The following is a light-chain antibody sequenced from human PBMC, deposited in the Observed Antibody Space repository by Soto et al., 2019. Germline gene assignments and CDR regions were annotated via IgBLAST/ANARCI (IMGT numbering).Light chain of an antibody. CDR3: QQCYSIPWT. CDR2: AAS. J-gene: IGKJ1*01. Sequence: DVQMTQSTSTLSASVGDRVTITCRASQSISSYLNWYQQKPGKAPKLLIYAASSLQSGVPSRFSGSGSGTDFTLTISSLQPEDFATYYCQQCYSIPWTFGQGTKVDIK. CDR1: QSISSY. V-gene: IGKV1-39*01.